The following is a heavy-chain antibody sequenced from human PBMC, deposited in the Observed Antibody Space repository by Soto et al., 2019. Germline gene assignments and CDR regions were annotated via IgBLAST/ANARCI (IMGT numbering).Heavy chain of an antibody. Sequence: GESLKIWCKGSGYSFTTYWIGWVRQLPGQGLGWMGVMFPGDSDTRYSPSFQGQVTMSADPSTNTAYLEWSSLKAADSAMYYCARVPDSPLGTMDVWGQGTTVTVSS. D-gene: IGHD3-22*01. V-gene: IGHV5-51*01. J-gene: IGHJ6*02. CDR2: MFPGDSDT. CDR1: GYSFTTYW. CDR3: ARVPDSPLGTMDV.